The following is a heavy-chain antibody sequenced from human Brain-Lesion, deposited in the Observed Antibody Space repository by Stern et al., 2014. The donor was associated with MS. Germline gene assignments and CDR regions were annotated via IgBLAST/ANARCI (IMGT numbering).Heavy chain of an antibody. V-gene: IGHV4-61*02. CDR3: ARGRVVPGFQYYATDV. Sequence: VQLVESGPGLVKPSQTLSLSCTVSGGSISSGGYYWSWIRQPAGKGLEWIGRIFNSGRTSYNPSLKSRVTISIDTSKKPISLRLNSMTAADTAVYYCARGRVVPGFQYYATDVWGQGTTVIVSS. CDR1: GGSISSGGYY. D-gene: IGHD2-2*01. J-gene: IGHJ6*02. CDR2: IFNSGRT.